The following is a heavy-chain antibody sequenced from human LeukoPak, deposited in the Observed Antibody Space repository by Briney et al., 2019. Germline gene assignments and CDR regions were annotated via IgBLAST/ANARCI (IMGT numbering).Heavy chain of an antibody. D-gene: IGHD6-6*01. CDR1: GGSISSSSYY. CDR3: ARGKYSSSSTCFDY. CDR2: IYYSGST. J-gene: IGHJ4*02. Sequence: PSETLSLTCTVSGGSISSSSYYWGWIRQPPGKGREWIGSIYYSGSTYYNPSLKSRVTISVDTSKNQFSLKLSSVTAADTAVYYCARGKYSSSSTCFDYWGQGTLVTVSS. V-gene: IGHV4-39*01.